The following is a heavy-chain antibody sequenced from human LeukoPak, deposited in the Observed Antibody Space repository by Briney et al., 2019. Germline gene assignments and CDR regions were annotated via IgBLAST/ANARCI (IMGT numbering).Heavy chain of an antibody. V-gene: IGHV1-46*01. CDR2: INPSGGST. J-gene: IGHJ5*02. D-gene: IGHD3-10*01. Sequence: ASVKVSCKASGYTFTSYYMHWVRQAPGQGLEWMGIINPSGGSTSYAQKFQGRVTMTRDTSTSTVYMELSSLRPEDTAVYYCARDFSRWFDKLSAYNWFDPWGQGTLVTVSS. CDR3: ARDFSRWFDKLSAYNWFDP. CDR1: GYTFTSYY.